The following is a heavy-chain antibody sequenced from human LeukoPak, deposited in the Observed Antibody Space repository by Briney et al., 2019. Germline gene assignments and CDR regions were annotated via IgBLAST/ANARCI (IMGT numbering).Heavy chain of an antibody. CDR2: ISSSSSYI. V-gene: IGHV3-21*01. J-gene: IGHJ4*02. D-gene: IGHD5-18*01. Sequence: GGSLRLSCAASGFTFSSYSMNWVRQAPGKGLEWXXXISSSSSYIYYADSVKGRFTISRDNAKNSLYPQMNSLRAEDTAVYYCVRGYSYGYHVSKTYYFDYWGQGTLVTVSS. CDR1: GFTFSSYS. CDR3: VRGYSYGYHVSKTYYFDY.